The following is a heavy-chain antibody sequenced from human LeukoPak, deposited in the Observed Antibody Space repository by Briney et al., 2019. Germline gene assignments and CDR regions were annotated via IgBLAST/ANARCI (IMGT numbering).Heavy chain of an antibody. Sequence: PGRSLRLSCAASGFTFSSYGMHWVRQAPGKGLEWVAVIWYDGSNKYYADSVKGRFTISRDNSKHTLYLQMNSLRAEDTAVYYCARGEMATMVLDYWGQGTLVTVSS. V-gene: IGHV3-33*01. D-gene: IGHD5-24*01. J-gene: IGHJ4*02. CDR1: GFTFSSYG. CDR3: ARGEMATMVLDY. CDR2: IWYDGSNK.